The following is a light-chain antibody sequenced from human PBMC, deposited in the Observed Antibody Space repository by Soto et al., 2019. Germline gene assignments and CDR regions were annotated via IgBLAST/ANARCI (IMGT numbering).Light chain of an antibody. J-gene: IGLJ2*01. CDR3: SSYTISITHVV. CDR2: EVS. V-gene: IGLV2-14*01. Sequence: QSALTQPASVSGSPGQSITISCTGTSSDIGGYNYVSWYQQHPGKAPKLMIYEVSNRPSGVSNRFSGSKSGNTASLTISGLQAEDEADYYCSSYTISITHVVFGGGTKLTVL. CDR1: SSDIGGYNY.